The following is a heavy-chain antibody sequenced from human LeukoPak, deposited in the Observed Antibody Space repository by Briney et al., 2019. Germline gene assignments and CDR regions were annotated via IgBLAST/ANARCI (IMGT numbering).Heavy chain of an antibody. CDR3: AKGYYYYDSADYFDY. Sequence: AGGSLRLSCAASGFTFSNYAMTWVRQAPGKGLEWVSTLSGSGGNTYYAGSVKGRVTISRDNSRNTLYLQMNSLRAEDTAVYHCAKGYYYYDSADYFDYLGQGTLVTVSS. J-gene: IGHJ4*02. CDR2: LSGSGGNT. V-gene: IGHV3-23*01. CDR1: GFTFSNYA. D-gene: IGHD3-22*01.